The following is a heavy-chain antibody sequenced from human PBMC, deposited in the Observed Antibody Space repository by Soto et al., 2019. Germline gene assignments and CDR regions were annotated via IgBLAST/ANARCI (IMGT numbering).Heavy chain of an antibody. J-gene: IGHJ3*02. V-gene: IGHV3-30*18. D-gene: IGHD3-22*01. CDR3: AKEFFDSSGFYPSLDALDI. CDR1: GFTLGTYC. CDR2: ISNDGGDK. Sequence: QVQLAESGGGVVQPGRSLTITCAASGFTLGTYCMHWVRQAPGKGLEWVAVISNDGGDKYYSDSVMGRFTISRDNSKNSLFLQMNSLRAEYTAVYFCAKEFFDSSGFYPSLDALDIWGQGTVVTVSS.